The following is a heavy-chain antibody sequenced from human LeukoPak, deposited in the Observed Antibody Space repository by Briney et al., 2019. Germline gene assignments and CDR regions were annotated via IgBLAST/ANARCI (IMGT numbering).Heavy chain of an antibody. CDR2: INPNSGGT. J-gene: IGHJ4*02. V-gene: IGHV1-2*02. CDR1: GYTFTGYY. Sequence: ASVKVSCKASGYTFTGYYMHWVRQAPGQGLEWMGWINPNSGGTNYAQKFQGRVTMTRDTSISTAYMELSRLRSDDTAVYYCARASEDSRGHYQGFDSWGQGTRVTVSS. CDR3: ARASEDSRGHYQGFDS. D-gene: IGHD3-22*01.